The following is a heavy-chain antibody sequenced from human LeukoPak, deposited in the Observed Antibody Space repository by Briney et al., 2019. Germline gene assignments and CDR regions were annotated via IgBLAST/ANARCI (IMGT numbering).Heavy chain of an antibody. V-gene: IGHV3-11*06. CDR2: ISSSSSYT. D-gene: IGHD3-3*01. Sequence: GGSLRLSCAASGFIFSDYYMSWIRQAPGKGLEWVSYISSSSSYTNYADSVKGRFTISRDNAKNSLYLQMNSLRAEDTAVYYCARDFPFGDYLDYWGQGTLVTVSS. CDR1: GFIFSDYY. J-gene: IGHJ4*02. CDR3: ARDFPFGDYLDY.